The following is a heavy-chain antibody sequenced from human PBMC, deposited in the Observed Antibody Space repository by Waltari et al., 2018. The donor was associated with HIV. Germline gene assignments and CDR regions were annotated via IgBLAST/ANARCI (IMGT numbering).Heavy chain of an antibody. V-gene: IGHV3-15*01. CDR3: TGSSGDYTLESFDC. CDR2: IKSKTDGGPP. Sequence: EVQLVESGGGLVKPGGSLRLSCAASGFTFSNAWMSWVRQAPGKGLEWVGRIKSKTDGGPPDYAASVKGRFTISRDDSKNTLNLQMDSLRIEDTAVYYCTGSSGDYTLESFDCWGQGTLVTVSS. J-gene: IGHJ4*02. CDR1: GFTFSNAW. D-gene: IGHD4-17*01.